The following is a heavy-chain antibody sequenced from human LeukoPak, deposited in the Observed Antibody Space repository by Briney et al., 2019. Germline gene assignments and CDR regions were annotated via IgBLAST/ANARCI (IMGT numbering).Heavy chain of an antibody. V-gene: IGHV3-21*01. Sequence: PGGSLRLSCAASGFTFSSYSMNWVHQAPGKGLEWVSSISSSSSCIYYADSVKGRFTISRDNAKNSLYLQMNSLRAEDTAVYYCAREGGYSGYDVYYYYYYMDVWGKGTTVTISS. CDR3: AREGGYSGYDVYYYYYYMDV. CDR1: GFTFSSYS. D-gene: IGHD5-12*01. J-gene: IGHJ6*03. CDR2: ISSSSSCI.